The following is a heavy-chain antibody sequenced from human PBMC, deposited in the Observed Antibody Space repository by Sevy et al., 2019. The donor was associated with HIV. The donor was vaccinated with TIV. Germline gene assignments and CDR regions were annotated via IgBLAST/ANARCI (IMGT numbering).Heavy chain of an antibody. CDR1: GFTFSSYA. Sequence: GGSLRLSCAASGFTFSSYAMHWVRQAPGKGLEWVAVISYDGSNKYYADSVKGRFTISRDNSKNTLYLQMNSLRAEDTAVYYCASDLRVGVWPVGPWGQGTLVTVSS. CDR2: ISYDGSNK. J-gene: IGHJ5*02. D-gene: IGHD3-10*01. V-gene: IGHV3-30-3*01. CDR3: ASDLRVGVWPVGP.